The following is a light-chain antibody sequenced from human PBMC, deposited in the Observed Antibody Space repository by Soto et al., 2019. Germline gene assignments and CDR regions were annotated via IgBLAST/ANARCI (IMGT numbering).Light chain of an antibody. CDR2: EVN. Sequence: QSALTQPASVSGSPGQSITISCTGTSSDVGKYNAVSWYQQHPGKAPKLIIYEVNKWPSGASHRFSGSKSGDTASLTISGLQTDDEADYFCSSYTESESGIFGGGTKLTVL. CDR3: SSYTESESGI. J-gene: IGLJ2*01. V-gene: IGLV2-23*02. CDR1: SSDVGKYNA.